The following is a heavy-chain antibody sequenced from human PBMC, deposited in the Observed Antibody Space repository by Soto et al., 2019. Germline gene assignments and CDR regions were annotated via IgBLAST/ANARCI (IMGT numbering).Heavy chain of an antibody. CDR1: GGSISSGGYS. V-gene: IGHV4-30-2*01. CDR3: AGNYYGSGSYLFDY. J-gene: IGHJ4*02. Sequence: PSETLSLTCAVSGGSISSGGYSWSWIRQPPGKGLEWIGYIYHSGSTYYNPSLKSRVTISVDRSKNQFSLKLSSVTAADTAVYYCAGNYYGSGSYLFDYWGQGTLVTVSS. CDR2: IYHSGST. D-gene: IGHD3-10*01.